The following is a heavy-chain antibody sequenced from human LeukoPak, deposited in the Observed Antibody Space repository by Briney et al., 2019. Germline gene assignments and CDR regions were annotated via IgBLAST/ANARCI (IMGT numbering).Heavy chain of an antibody. J-gene: IGHJ5*02. CDR1: GGSFSGYY. CDR2: INHSGST. D-gene: IGHD4-11*01. V-gene: IGHV4-34*01. Sequence: SETLSLTCAVYGGSFSGYYWSWIRQPPGKGLEWIGEINHSGSTNYNPSLKSRVTISVDTSKNQFSLKLSSVTAADTAVYYCARANRYSNYGLPGYNWFDPWGQGTLATVSS. CDR3: ARANRYSNYGLPGYNWFDP.